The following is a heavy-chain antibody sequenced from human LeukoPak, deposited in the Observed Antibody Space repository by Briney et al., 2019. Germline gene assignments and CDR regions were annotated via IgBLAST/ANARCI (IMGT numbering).Heavy chain of an antibody. CDR2: MNPNSGNT. D-gene: IGHD6-19*01. J-gene: IGHJ5*02. V-gene: IGHV1-8*01. CDR3: ARARVKQWLSSGNRWFDP. Sequence: WASVKVSCKASGYTFTSYDINWVRQATGQGLEWMGWMNPNSGNTGYAQKFQGRVTMTRNTSISTAYMELSSLRSEDTAVYYRARARVKQWLSSGNRWFDPWGQGTLVTVSS. CDR1: GYTFTSYD.